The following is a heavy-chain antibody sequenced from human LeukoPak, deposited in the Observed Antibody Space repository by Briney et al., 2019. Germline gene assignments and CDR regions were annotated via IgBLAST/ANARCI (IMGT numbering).Heavy chain of an antibody. D-gene: IGHD6-19*01. CDR2: ISAYNGNT. J-gene: IGHJ3*02. CDR1: GYTFTSYG. Sequence: ASVKVSCKASGYTFTSYGISWVRQAPGQGLEWMGWISAYNGNTNYAQKLQGRVTMTTDTSTSTAYMELRSLRSDDTAVYYCARDRSQEQWLAFIHAFDIWGQGTMVTVSS. V-gene: IGHV1-18*01. CDR3: ARDRSQEQWLAFIHAFDI.